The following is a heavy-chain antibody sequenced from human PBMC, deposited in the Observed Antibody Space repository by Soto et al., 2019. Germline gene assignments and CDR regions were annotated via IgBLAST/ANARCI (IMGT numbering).Heavy chain of an antibody. V-gene: IGHV1-18*01. J-gene: IGHJ3*02. CDR1: GYTFTSYG. D-gene: IGHD3-9*01. Sequence: QVQLVQSGAEVKKPGASVKVSCKASGYTFTSYGISWVRQAPGQGLEWMGWISAYNGNTNYAQKLQGRVTMTTDTSTSTAYMELRSLRSDDTAVYYCARDLTRYFGWFDGRERAFDIWGQGTMVTVSS. CDR3: ARDLTRYFGWFDGRERAFDI. CDR2: ISAYNGNT.